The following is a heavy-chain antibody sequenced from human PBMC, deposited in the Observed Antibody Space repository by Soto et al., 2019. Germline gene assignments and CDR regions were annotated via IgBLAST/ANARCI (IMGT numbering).Heavy chain of an antibody. CDR3: ARAGTPPHDYGDYGDWFDP. V-gene: IGHV1-69*01. CDR2: IIPIFGTA. J-gene: IGHJ5*02. D-gene: IGHD4-17*01. CDR1: GGTFSSYA. Sequence: QVQLVQSGAEVKKPGSSVKVSCKASGGTFSSYAISWVRQAPGQGLEWMGGIIPIFGTANYAQKFQGRVTITADESTSTAYMELSSLRSEDTAVYYCARAGTPPHDYGDYGDWFDPWGQGTLVTVSS.